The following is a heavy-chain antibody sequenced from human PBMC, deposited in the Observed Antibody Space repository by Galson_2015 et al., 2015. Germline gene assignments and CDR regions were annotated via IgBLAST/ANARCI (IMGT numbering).Heavy chain of an antibody. Sequence: SVKVSCKASGGSFSTYAIAWVRQAPGQGLQWMGGITPIFGTVTYTQRFQGRVTITADKSTATVYMEVRGLRSEDTAIFYCARASQDCSRANRPYTYWSQGTRATGSS. CDR2: ITPIFGTV. V-gene: IGHV1-69*06. CDR3: ARASQDCSRANRPYTY. J-gene: IGHJ4*02. D-gene: IGHD2-2*01. CDR1: GGSFSTYA.